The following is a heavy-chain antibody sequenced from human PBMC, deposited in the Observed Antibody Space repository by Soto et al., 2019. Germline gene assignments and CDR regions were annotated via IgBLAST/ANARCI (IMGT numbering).Heavy chain of an antibody. CDR2: MNANSGNT. V-gene: IGHV1-8*01. Sequence: QVQLVQSGAEVKKPGASVKVSCKAFGYTFTTYDINWVRQATGQGLEWMGWMNANSGNTGYAQKFQGRVTTTRDTSISTAYMELSSLTSEDTAVYYCARRTVAYWYFDLWGRGTLVTVSS. J-gene: IGHJ2*01. D-gene: IGHD4-4*01. CDR3: ARRTVAYWYFDL. CDR1: GYTFTTYD.